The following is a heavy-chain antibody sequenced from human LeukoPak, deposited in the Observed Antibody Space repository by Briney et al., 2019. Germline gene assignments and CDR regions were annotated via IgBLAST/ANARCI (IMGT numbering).Heavy chain of an antibody. J-gene: IGHJ5*02. CDR3: ARGVEMATIPNWFDP. CDR1: GFTFSSYS. CDR2: ISSSSSYI. V-gene: IGHV3-21*01. Sequence: PGGSLRLSCAASGFTFSSYSMNWVRQAPGKGLEWVSSISSSSSYIYYADSVRGRFTISRDNAKNSLYLQMSSLRAEDTAVYYCARGVEMATIPNWFDPWGQGTLVTVSS. D-gene: IGHD5-24*01.